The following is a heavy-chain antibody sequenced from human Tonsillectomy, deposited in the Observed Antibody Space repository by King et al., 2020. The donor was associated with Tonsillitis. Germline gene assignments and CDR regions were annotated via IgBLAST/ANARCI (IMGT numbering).Heavy chain of an antibody. J-gene: IGHJ4*02. CDR2: IRQDGSET. Sequence: VQLVESGGDLVQPGGSLRLSCTASGITFSNYWMTWVRQAPGKGLEWVANIRQDGSETFYADSVKARFMLFSDRVRNSLYLQMNFLRVEDTAVYYCATEGGAETVTTGFDHWGQGTLVTVSS. CDR3: ATEGGAETVTTGFDH. V-gene: IGHV3-7*03. D-gene: IGHD4-17*01. CDR1: GITFSNYW.